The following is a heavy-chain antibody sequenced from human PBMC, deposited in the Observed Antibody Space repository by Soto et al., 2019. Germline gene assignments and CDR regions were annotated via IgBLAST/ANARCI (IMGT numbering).Heavy chain of an antibody. J-gene: IGHJ5*02. CDR1: GGTLTTNV. D-gene: IGHD2-21*01. CDR3: AQGPPRGDFILNCSGP. Sequence: SVKVSCKASGGTLTTNVIIWVRQAPGRGLEWMGGLVPVFGSTKSAQKFQGRLTITADRSTNTAYMDLSSLKSEDTATYYCAQGPPRGDFILNCSGPWGQGTLVPVSS. V-gene: IGHV1-69*06. CDR2: LVPVFGST.